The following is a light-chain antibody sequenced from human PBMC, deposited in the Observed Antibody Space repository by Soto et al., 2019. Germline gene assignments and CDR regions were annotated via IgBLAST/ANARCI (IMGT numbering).Light chain of an antibody. CDR1: QSVSAN. CDR3: QQYNDWPPWT. J-gene: IGKJ1*01. Sequence: EIVMTQSPATLSVSPGDRVTLSCRASQSVSANLAWYQQKPGPAPRLLIYGISTRAAGVPARFSATGSGTEFTLTISSLQSEDFAVYYCQQYNDWPPWTFGQGTKVDLK. V-gene: IGKV3-15*01. CDR2: GIS.